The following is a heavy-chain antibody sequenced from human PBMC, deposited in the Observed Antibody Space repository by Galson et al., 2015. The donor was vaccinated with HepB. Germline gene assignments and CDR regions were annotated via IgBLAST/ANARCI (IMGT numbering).Heavy chain of an antibody. J-gene: IGHJ4*02. CDR3: ARDGAFRVLDY. V-gene: IGHV3-30*04. D-gene: IGHD4/OR15-4a*01. CDR1: GFTFSSYA. Sequence: SLRLSCAASGFTFSSYAMHWVRQAPGKGLEWVAVISYDGSNKYYADSVKGRFTISRDNSKNTLHLQMNSLRAEDTAVYYCARDGAFRVLDYWGQGTLVTVSS. CDR2: ISYDGSNK.